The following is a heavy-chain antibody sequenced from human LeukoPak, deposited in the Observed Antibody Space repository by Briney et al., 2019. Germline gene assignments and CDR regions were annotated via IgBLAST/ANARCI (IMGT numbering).Heavy chain of an antibody. D-gene: IGHD3-22*01. Sequence: GGSLRLSCAASGFIFSRYDMSWVRQPPEEGLEWVSTISFAGDKTAYTDSVKGRFIISRDNSKNTVYLQMNSLRAEDTAVYYCAKRRASDGSGYRGFEFWGQGTLVTVSS. J-gene: IGHJ4*02. CDR3: AKRRASDGSGYRGFEF. CDR2: ISFAGDKT. V-gene: IGHV3-23*01. CDR1: GFIFSRYD.